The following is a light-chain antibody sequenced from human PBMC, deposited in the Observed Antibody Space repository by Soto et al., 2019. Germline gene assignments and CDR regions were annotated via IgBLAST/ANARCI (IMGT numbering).Light chain of an antibody. CDR2: DTS. CDR1: QSVSSS. J-gene: IGKJ4*01. Sequence: EIELTQSPATLSLSPGERATLSCRASQSVSSSLAWYQQKHGQAPRLLISDTSNRATGIPARFSGSGSGTEFTLTISSLQSEDFAVYYCQPYNNWPLTFGGGTKVDIK. CDR3: QPYNNWPLT. V-gene: IGKV3D-15*01.